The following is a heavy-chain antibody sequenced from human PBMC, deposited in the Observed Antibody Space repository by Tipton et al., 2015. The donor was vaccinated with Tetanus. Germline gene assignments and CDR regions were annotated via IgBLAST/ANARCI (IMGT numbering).Heavy chain of an antibody. CDR1: GASISSAA. J-gene: IGHJ5*02. Sequence: TLSLTCDVSGASISSAAWTWIRQPSGKGLEWIGYVYYSGSTYYNPSLKSRVTISVDTSTNQFFLKLTSVTAADTAVYYCARDQGGGRVARLNWFDPWGQGTLVTVSS. V-gene: IGHV4-31*11. CDR2: VYYSGST. D-gene: IGHD2-21*01. CDR3: ARDQGGGRVARLNWFDP.